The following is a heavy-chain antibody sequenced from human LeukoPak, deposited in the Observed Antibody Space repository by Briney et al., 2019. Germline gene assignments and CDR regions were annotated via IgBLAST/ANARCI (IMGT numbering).Heavy chain of an antibody. V-gene: IGHV1-69*06. CDR2: IIPIFGTA. CDR3: ARSSIIAAAGPYYFDY. CDR1: GYTFTSYG. D-gene: IGHD6-13*01. Sequence: SVKVSCKASGYTFTSYGISWVRQAPGQGLEWMGGIIPIFGTANYAQKFQGRVTITAGKSTSTAYMELSSLRSEDTAMYYCARSSIIAAAGPYYFDYWGLGTLVTVSS. J-gene: IGHJ4*02.